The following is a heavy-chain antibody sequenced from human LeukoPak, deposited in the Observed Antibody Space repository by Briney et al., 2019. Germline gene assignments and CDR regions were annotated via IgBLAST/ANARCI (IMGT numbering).Heavy chain of an antibody. Sequence: PSETLSFTCTVSGGTISSSHYYWGWVRQPPGKGLEWIGSIYYGGNTYYNPSLKSRVTMSVDTSMNQFSLKLNSVTAADTAVYYCAGQRRVTGPNWFGPWGQGTLVTVSS. CDR2: IYYGGNT. D-gene: IGHD2-8*01. J-gene: IGHJ5*02. V-gene: IGHV4-39*01. CDR3: AGQRRVTGPNWFGP. CDR1: GGTISSSHYY.